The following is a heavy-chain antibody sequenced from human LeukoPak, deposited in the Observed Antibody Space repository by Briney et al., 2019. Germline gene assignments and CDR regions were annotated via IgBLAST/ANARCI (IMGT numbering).Heavy chain of an antibody. CDR2: IRYDASNR. CDR3: ANAMLSRSFFLDY. CDR1: GFTFSSYG. J-gene: IGHJ4*02. Sequence: GGSLRLSCAASGFTFSSYGMHWVRQAPGKGLEWVAFIRYDASNRYYADSVKGRFTISRDNSKNALYLQMNSLRAEDTAVYYCANAMLSRSFFLDYWGQGTLVTVSS. V-gene: IGHV3-30*02. D-gene: IGHD2-8*01.